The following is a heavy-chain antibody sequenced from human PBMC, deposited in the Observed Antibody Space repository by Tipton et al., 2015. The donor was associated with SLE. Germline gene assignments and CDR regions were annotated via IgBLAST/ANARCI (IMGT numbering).Heavy chain of an antibody. J-gene: IGHJ4*02. V-gene: IGHV4-39*07. CDR1: GGSISSSSYY. Sequence: TLSLTCTVSGGSISSSSYYWGWIRQPPGKGLEWIGSMYYSGSTYYNPSLKSRVTISVDTSKNQFSLKLSSVTAADTAVYYCARSWGWYFDYWGQGTLVTVSS. CDR3: ARSWGWYFDY. D-gene: IGHD7-27*01. CDR2: MYYSGST.